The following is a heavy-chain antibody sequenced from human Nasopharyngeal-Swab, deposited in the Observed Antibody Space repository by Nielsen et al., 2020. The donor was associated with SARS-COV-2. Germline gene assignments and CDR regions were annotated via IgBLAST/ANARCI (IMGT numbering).Heavy chain of an antibody. D-gene: IGHD1-26*01. CDR3: VRGPVEGATGYFQF. Sequence: GESLKISCATSGFTFSNYWMHWVRQAPGKGLEWVARIDMRGRTTTHADSVKGRFTIPRDNAKNTLSLQMNSLTPADTAVYFCVRGPVEGATGYFQFWGQGTLVTVSS. V-gene: IGHV3-74*03. CDR1: GFTFSNYW. J-gene: IGHJ1*01. CDR2: IDMRGRTT.